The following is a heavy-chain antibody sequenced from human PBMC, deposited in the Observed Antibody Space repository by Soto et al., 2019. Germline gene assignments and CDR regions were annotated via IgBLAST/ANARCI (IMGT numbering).Heavy chain of an antibody. J-gene: IGHJ4*02. CDR1: GYTFSSYA. CDR3: ARDGSIGAADY. CDR2: TYSGNT. Sequence: QVQLVQSGAEVKQSGASVKVSCKASGYTFSSYAIVWVRQAPGQGLEWMGWTYSGNTNYAQKVQGRVTMTTDTSTSTAYMELRSLRSDDTAVYYCARDGSIGAADYWGQGTLVTVSS. D-gene: IGHD6-25*01. V-gene: IGHV1-18*01.